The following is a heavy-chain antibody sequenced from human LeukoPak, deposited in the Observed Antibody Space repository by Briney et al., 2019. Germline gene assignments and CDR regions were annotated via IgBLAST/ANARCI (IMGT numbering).Heavy chain of an antibody. Sequence: GGSLRLSCAATGFTFSNSAMSWVRQAPGKGLQWVSTISGGGGSTYYTDSVKGRFTISRDNAKNSLYLQMNSLRAEDTAVYYCARGSGSYYRYYYYMDVWGKGTTVTVSS. D-gene: IGHD3-10*01. J-gene: IGHJ6*03. CDR2: ISGGGGST. CDR3: ARGSGSYYRYYYYMDV. V-gene: IGHV3-23*01. CDR1: GFTFSNSA.